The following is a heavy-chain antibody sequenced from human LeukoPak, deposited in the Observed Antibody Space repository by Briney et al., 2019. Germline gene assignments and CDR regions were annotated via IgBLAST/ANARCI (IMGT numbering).Heavy chain of an antibody. CDR1: GYSISSGYY. V-gene: IGHV4-38-2*02. CDR2: IYHSGST. Sequence: SETLPLTCTVSGYSISSGYYWGWIRQPPGKGLEWIGSIYHSGSTYYNPSLKSRVTISVDTSKNQFSLKLTSVTAADTAVYYCARRFSSGYGDHALDIWGPGTMVTVSS. J-gene: IGHJ3*02. D-gene: IGHD5-12*01. CDR3: ARRFSSGYGDHALDI.